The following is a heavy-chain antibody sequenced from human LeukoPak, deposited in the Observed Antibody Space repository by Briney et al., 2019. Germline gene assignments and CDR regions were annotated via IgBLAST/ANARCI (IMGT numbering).Heavy chain of an antibody. J-gene: IGHJ3*02. Sequence: GESLKISCKASRYSFSSYWIGWVRQMPGQGLEWMGIIYLGDSDTRYNPSFQGQVTISADKSIGTAYLQWSSLKASDTAIYYCVRPRPIAGDTFDIWGQGTMVTVSS. CDR1: RYSFSSYW. CDR2: IYLGDSDT. CDR3: VRPRPIAGDTFDI. V-gene: IGHV5-51*01.